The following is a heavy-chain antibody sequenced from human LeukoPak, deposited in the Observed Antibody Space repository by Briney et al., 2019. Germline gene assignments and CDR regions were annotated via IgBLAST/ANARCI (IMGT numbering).Heavy chain of an antibody. CDR3: ARENDYGVNFDY. CDR2: IYYSGST. V-gene: IGHV4-39*07. Sequence: SETLSLTCTVSGGSISSGSYYWGWIRQPPGKGLEWIGSIYYSGSTYYNPSLKSRVTISVDTSKNQLSLKLSSVTAADAAVYYCARENDYGVNFDYWGQGTLVTVSS. D-gene: IGHD4-17*01. CDR1: GGSISSGSYY. J-gene: IGHJ4*02.